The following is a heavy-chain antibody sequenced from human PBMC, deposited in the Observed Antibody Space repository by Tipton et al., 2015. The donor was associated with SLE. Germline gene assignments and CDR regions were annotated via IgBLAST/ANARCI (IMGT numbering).Heavy chain of an antibody. CDR2: INHSGST. CDR3: ARQKAARNDAFDI. Sequence: TLSLTCNVSGASISSSGYYWNWIRQPPGKGLEWIGEINHSGSTNYNPSLKSRVTISIDTSKNQFSLRLRSVTAADTAVYYCARQKAARNDAFDIWGQGTMVTVSS. D-gene: IGHD6-13*01. V-gene: IGHV4-39*01. J-gene: IGHJ3*02. CDR1: GASISSSGYY.